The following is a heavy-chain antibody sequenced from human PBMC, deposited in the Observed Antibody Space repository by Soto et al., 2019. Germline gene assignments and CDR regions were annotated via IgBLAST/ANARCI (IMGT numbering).Heavy chain of an antibody. D-gene: IGHD3-3*01. Sequence: RLSCAASGFTISGYTMHWVRQSPGKGLEWVAVISYDGTYKYYAVSVRGRFTISRDNSKNMLYLQMNSLRAEDSALYYCARVFSSNWFDPWGQGTLVTVSS. CDR1: GFTISGYT. V-gene: IGHV3-30-3*01. CDR3: ARVFSSNWFDP. J-gene: IGHJ5*02. CDR2: ISYDGTYK.